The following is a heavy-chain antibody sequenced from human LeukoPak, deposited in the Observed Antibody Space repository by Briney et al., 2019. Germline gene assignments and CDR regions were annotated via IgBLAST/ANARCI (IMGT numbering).Heavy chain of an antibody. D-gene: IGHD6-13*01. Sequence: KSSETLSLTCAVYGGSFSGYYWSWIRQPPGKGLEWIGEINHSGSTNYNPSLKSRVTISVDTSKNQFSLKLSSVTAADTAVYYCARGRARGYSTVGWFDPWGQGTLVTVSS. CDR3: ARGRARGYSTVGWFDP. J-gene: IGHJ5*02. CDR1: GGSFSGYY. V-gene: IGHV4-34*01. CDR2: INHSGST.